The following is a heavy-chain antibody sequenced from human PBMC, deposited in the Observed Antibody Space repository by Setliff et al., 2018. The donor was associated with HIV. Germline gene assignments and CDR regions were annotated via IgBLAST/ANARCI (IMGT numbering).Heavy chain of an antibody. CDR2: ISYTGSP. V-gene: IGHV4-59*11. Sequence: SETLSLTCSVSGGSITSHYWTWIRQPPGKGLEWIGVISYTGSPHYNPSLKSRVTMSLDTSKKQFSLKLSSVTAADTAVYYCARGHYPYDSSGYYDDAFDIWGQGTMVTVSS. CDR1: GGSITSHY. CDR3: ARGHYPYDSSGYYDDAFDI. J-gene: IGHJ3*02. D-gene: IGHD3-22*01.